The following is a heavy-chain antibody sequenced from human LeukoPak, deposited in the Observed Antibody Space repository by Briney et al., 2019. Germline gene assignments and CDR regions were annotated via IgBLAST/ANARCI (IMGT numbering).Heavy chain of an antibody. CDR1: GYTYTSYD. J-gene: IGHJ4*01. Sequence: ASVKVSCKASGYTYTSYDINWVRQATGQGLEWMGWLNPNSGNTGYAQKFQGSVTMTRNTSISTAYMELSSLRSEDTAVYYCARRTFRSHSAVGYWGQGTLVTVSS. CDR2: LNPNSGNT. V-gene: IGHV1-8*01. D-gene: IGHD2-2*01. CDR3: ARRTFRSHSAVGY.